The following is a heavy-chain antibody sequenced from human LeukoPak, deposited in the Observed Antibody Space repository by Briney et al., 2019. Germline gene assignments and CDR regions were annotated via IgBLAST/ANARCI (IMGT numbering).Heavy chain of an antibody. CDR1: GFTFSSYD. Sequence: GGSLRLSCAASGFTFSSYDMTWVRQAPGKGLEWVSYISSSGSTIYYADSVKGRFTISRDNAKNSLYLQMNSLRAEDTAVYYCARDPVDFLFDYWGQGTLVTVSS. CDR2: ISSSGSTI. V-gene: IGHV3-48*03. D-gene: IGHD5-12*01. J-gene: IGHJ4*02. CDR3: ARDPVDFLFDY.